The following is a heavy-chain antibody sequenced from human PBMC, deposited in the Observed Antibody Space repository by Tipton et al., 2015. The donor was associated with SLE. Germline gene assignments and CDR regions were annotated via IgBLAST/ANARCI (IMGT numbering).Heavy chain of an antibody. CDR1: GYSISKDYY. CDR2: IHHSGTT. Sequence: GLVKPSETLSLNCAVSGYSISKDYYWGWIRQSPGKGLEWIGSIHHSGTTHYNPSLKSRVTLAVDTSKNQFSLKLSVVTAADTAVYYCVSSGYPLGTFESWGQGTMVTVSS. J-gene: IGHJ3*02. CDR3: VSSGYPLGTFES. D-gene: IGHD3-9*01. V-gene: IGHV4-38-2*01.